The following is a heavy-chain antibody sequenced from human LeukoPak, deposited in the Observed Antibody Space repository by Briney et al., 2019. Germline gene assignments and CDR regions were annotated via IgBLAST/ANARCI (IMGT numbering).Heavy chain of an antibody. V-gene: IGHV3-23*01. D-gene: IGHD3-9*01. CDR3: AKVSESNYDILTGYYTPYYFDY. J-gene: IGHJ4*02. CDR2: ISDSGGST. CDR1: GFTVSSNS. Sequence: PGGSLRLSCTVSGFTVSSNSMSWVRQAPGKGLEWVSGISDSGGSTFYADSVKGRFTISRDNSKNILYLRMSSLRADDTAGYYCAKVSESNYDILTGYYTPYYFDYWGQGTLVTVSS.